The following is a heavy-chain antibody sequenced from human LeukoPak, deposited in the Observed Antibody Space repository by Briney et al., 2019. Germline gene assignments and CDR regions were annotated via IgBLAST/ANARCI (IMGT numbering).Heavy chain of an antibody. V-gene: IGHV6-1*01. J-gene: IGHJ4*02. CDR2: TYYRSKWYN. Sequence: SQTLSLTCAISGDSVSSNSAAWNWIRQSPSRDLEWLVRTYYRSKWYNDYPVSVNSRITINPDTSKNQFSLQLNSVTPEDTAVYYCARDQVGSSGPRLFDYWGQGTLVTVSS. CDR3: ARDQVGSSGPRLFDY. CDR1: GDSVSSNSAA. D-gene: IGHD6-19*01.